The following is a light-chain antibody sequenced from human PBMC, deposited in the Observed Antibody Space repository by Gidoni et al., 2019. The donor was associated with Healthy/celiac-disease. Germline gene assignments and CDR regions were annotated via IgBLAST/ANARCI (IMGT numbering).Light chain of an antibody. J-gene: IGLJ2*01. CDR2: DVS. Sequence: QSALTQPASVSGSPGQSITISCTGTHNDVGDYDYVSWYQQHPGKAPKLMIYDVSTRPSGVSNRFSASKSGNPASLTISGLQAEDEAYYYCSSYTSISTLVLFGGGTKLTVL. V-gene: IGLV2-14*03. CDR1: HNDVGDYDY. CDR3: SSYTSISTLVL.